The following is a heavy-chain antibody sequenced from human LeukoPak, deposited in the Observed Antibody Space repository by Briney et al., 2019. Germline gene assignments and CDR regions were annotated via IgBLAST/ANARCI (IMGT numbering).Heavy chain of an antibody. V-gene: IGHV4-59*01. J-gene: IGHJ3*02. CDR2: IYYSGST. CDR1: GGSISSYY. CDR3: ARDRPGGYCSGGSCYEVDAFDI. D-gene: IGHD2-15*01. Sequence: SETLSLTCTVSGGSISSYYWSWIRQPPGKGLEWIGYIYYSGSTNYNPSLKSRVTISVDTSKNQFSLKLSSVTAADTAVYYCARDRPGGYCSGGSCYEVDAFDIWGQGTMVTVSS.